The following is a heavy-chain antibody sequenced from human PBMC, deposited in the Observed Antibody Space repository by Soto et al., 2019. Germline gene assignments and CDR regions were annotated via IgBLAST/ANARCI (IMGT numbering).Heavy chain of an antibody. CDR3: ARSRVTYYYDRSAFDI. V-gene: IGHV1-69*01. CDR1: GGTFSSYA. Sequence: QVQLVQSGAEVKKPGSSVKVSCKASGGTFSSYAISRVRQAPGQGLEWMGGIIPIFGTANYAQKFQGRVTITADVSTSTAYMELSSLRSEDTAVYYCARSRVTYYYDRSAFDIWGQGTMVTVSS. J-gene: IGHJ3*02. CDR2: IIPIFGTA. D-gene: IGHD3-22*01.